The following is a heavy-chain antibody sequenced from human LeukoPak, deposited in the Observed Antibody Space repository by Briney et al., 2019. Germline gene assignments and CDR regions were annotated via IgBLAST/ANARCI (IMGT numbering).Heavy chain of an antibody. Sequence: PGGSLRLSCTASGFTFGDYAVSWVRQAPGKGLEWVGFIRSKAYGGTTEYAASVKGRFTVSRDDSKSIAYLQMSSLKTEDTAVYYCARQSIFGVVITQYYLDYWGQGTRVTVSS. CDR1: GFTFGDYA. J-gene: IGHJ4*02. CDR3: ARQSIFGVVITQYYLDY. D-gene: IGHD3-3*01. CDR2: IRSKAYGGTT. V-gene: IGHV3-49*04.